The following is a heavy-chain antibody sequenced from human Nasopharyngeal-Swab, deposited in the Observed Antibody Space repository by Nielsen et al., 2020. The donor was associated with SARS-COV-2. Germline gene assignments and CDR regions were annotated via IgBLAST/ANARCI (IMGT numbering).Heavy chain of an antibody. Sequence: ASVKVSCKASGYTFTSYGISWVRQAPGQGLEWMGWISAYNGNTNYAQKLQGRVTMTTDTSTSTAYTELRSLRSDDTAVYYCARRHGGIDYYYYYMDVWGKGTTVTVSS. CDR1: GYTFTSYG. J-gene: IGHJ6*03. V-gene: IGHV1-18*01. CDR3: ARRHGGIDYYYYYMDV. D-gene: IGHD1-26*01. CDR2: ISAYNGNT.